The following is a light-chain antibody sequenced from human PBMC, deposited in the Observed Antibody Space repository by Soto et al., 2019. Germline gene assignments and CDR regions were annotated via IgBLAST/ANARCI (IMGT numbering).Light chain of an antibody. Sequence: QSALTQPASVSGSPGQSITISCTGTSSDVGGYNYVSWYQQHPGKAPKLMIYDVSNRPSGVSNRFSGSKSGNTASLTISGFQAEDEADYNCSSYTSSSTLVFVGGTKLTVL. CDR3: SSYTSSSTLV. CDR2: DVS. CDR1: SSDVGGYNY. V-gene: IGLV2-14*01. J-gene: IGLJ3*02.